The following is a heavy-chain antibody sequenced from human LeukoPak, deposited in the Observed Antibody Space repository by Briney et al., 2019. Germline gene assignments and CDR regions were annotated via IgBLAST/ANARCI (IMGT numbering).Heavy chain of an antibody. V-gene: IGHV4-34*01. CDR3: ARAHTAMDDY. CDR2: INHSGST. Sequence: SETLSLTCAVYGGSLSGSYWSWIRQPPGKGLEWIGEINHSGSTNYNPSLKSRVTISVDTSKNQFSLKLSSVTAADTAVYYCARAHTAMDDYWGQGTLVTVSS. CDR1: GGSLSGSY. J-gene: IGHJ4*02. D-gene: IGHD5-18*01.